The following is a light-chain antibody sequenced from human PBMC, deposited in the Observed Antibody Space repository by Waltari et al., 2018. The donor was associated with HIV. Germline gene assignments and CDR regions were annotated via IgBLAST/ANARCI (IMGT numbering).Light chain of an antibody. V-gene: IGLV1-44*01. CDR3: AAWDDSLNGVV. Sequence: SVLTQPPSASGTPGQRVTISCSGSSSNIGINSVHWYQQLPGAAPTLLIYTNNQRPSGLPDRFSGSKSVTSASLAISGLQSEDEAYYYCAAWDDSLNGVVFGAGTKVTVL. J-gene: IGLJ1*01. CDR2: TNN. CDR1: SSNIGINS.